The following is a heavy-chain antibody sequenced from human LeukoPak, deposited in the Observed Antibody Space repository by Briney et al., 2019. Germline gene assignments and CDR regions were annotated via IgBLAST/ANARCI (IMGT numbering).Heavy chain of an antibody. CDR1: RGSINTFY. J-gene: IGHJ6*02. Sequence: SETLSLTCTVSRGSINTFYWNWIRQPAGKGLEWIGRIHSSGSSNYNPSLKSRVTMSVDMSQNQFSLRLTSVTAADTAVYYCAREYEYSMGSFSYGLEVWAKGPRSSSP. CDR3: AREYEYSMGSFSYGLEV. CDR2: IHSSGSS. V-gene: IGHV4-4*07. D-gene: IGHD6-6*01.